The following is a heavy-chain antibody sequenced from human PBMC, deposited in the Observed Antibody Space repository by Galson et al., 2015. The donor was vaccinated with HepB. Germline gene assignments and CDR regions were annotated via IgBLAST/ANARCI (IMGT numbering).Heavy chain of an antibody. CDR1: GYTFTSYY. V-gene: IGHV1-46*04. CDR3: ARDGRDNWNDGAYYYYGMDV. Sequence: SVKVSCKASGYTFTSYYMHWVRQAPGQGLEWMGIINPSGGSTSYAQKLQGRVTMTRDTSTSTVYMELSSLRSEDTAVYYCARDGRDNWNDGAYYYYGMDVWGQGTTVTVSS. J-gene: IGHJ6*02. D-gene: IGHD1-1*01. CDR2: INPSGGST.